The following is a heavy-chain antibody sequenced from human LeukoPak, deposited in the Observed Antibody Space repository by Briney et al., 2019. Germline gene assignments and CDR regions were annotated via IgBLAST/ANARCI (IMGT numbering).Heavy chain of an antibody. Sequence: ASVKVSCKASGYTFTGYYMHWVRQAPGQGLEWMGWINPNSGGTNYAQKFQGRVTMNRDTSISTAYMELSRLRSDDTAVYYCERDLYNWNYQTDYYFDYWGQGTLVSVS. CDR2: INPNSGGT. V-gene: IGHV1-2*02. D-gene: IGHD1-7*01. CDR3: ERDLYNWNYQTDYYFDY. CDR1: GYTFTGYY. J-gene: IGHJ4*02.